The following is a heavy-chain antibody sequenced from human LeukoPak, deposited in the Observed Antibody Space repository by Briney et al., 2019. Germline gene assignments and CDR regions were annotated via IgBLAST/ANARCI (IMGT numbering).Heavy chain of an antibody. V-gene: IGHV1-18*04. D-gene: IGHD3-10*01. CDR3: ARDGMVRGVINRKGPRPSWFDP. CDR2: ISAYNGNT. J-gene: IGHJ5*02. Sequence: ASVKVSCKASGYTFTSYGISWVRQAPGRGLEWMGWISAYNGNTNYAQKLQGRVTMTTDTSTSTAYMGLRSLRSDDTAVYYCARDGMVRGVINRKGPRPSWFDPWGQGTLVTVSS. CDR1: GYTFTSYG.